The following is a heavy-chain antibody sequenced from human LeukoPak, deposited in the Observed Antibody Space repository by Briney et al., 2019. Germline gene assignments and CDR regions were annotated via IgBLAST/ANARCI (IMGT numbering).Heavy chain of an antibody. J-gene: IGHJ4*02. Sequence: GGSLRLSCAASGFTFSSYAMSWVRQAPGKGLEWVSGISGSGDNTYYADSVKGRFTISRDNSKNTLYLQMNSLRAEDTAVYYCAKRYCSTTSCYPDYWGQGTLVTVSS. CDR1: GFTFSSYA. CDR3: AKRYCSTTSCYPDY. V-gene: IGHV3-23*01. D-gene: IGHD2-2*01. CDR2: ISGSGDNT.